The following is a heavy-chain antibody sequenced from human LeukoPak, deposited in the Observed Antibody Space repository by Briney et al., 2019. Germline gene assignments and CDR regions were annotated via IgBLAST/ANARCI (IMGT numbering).Heavy chain of an antibody. V-gene: IGHV4-59*12. D-gene: IGHD6-13*01. J-gene: IGHJ5*02. CDR3: ARGVKARYSSSWLNWFDP. CDR2: IYYSGST. CDR1: GGSISSYY. Sequence: SETLSLTCTVSGGSISSYYWSWIRQPPGKGLEWIGYIYYSGSTNYNPPLKSRVTISVDTSKNQFSLKLSSVTAADTAVYYCARGVKARYSSSWLNWFDPWGQGTLVTVSS.